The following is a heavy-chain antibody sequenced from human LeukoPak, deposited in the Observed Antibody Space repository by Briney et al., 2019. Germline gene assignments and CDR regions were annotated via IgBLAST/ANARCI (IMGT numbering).Heavy chain of an antibody. CDR1: GGSISSSSYY. CDR2: IYYSGST. D-gene: IGHD2-2*01. Sequence: SETLSLTCTVSGGSISSSSYYWGWIRQPPGKGLEWIGSIYYSGSTYYNPSLKSRVTISVDTSKNQFSLKLSSVTAADTAVYYCARCLRLGYCSSTSCYGVSSRGPTYDPWGQGTLVTVSS. V-gene: IGHV4-39*07. J-gene: IGHJ5*02. CDR3: ARCLRLGYCSSTSCYGVSSRGPTYDP.